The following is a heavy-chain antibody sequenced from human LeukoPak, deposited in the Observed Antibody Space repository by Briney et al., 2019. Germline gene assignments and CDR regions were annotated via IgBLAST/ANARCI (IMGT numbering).Heavy chain of an antibody. CDR3: ASRSSGARFDP. D-gene: IGHD2-15*01. CDR2: IIPIFGTA. Sequence: ASVKVSCKASGGTFSSYASSWVRQAPGQGLEWMGGIIPIFGTANYAQKFQGRVTITTDESTSTAYMELRSLRSEDTAVYYCASRSSGARFDPWGQGTLVTVSS. CDR1: GGTFSSYA. J-gene: IGHJ5*02. V-gene: IGHV1-69*05.